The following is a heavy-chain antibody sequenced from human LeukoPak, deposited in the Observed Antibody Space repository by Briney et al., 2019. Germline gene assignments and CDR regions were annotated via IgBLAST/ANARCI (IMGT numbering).Heavy chain of an antibody. V-gene: IGHV3-23*01. CDR2: VNGVGAYT. J-gene: IGHJ4*02. CDR1: GFTFSTYA. D-gene: IGHD2-15*01. CDR3: VKPVDYSQSDHIDD. Sequence: GGSLRLSCAASGFTFSTYAMSWVRQAPGKGLEWVSAVNGVGAYTLYADSVKGRFTISTDPSKNTVFLQMNSLRVEDTGLYDCVKPVDYSQSDHIDDWGQGTLVTVYS.